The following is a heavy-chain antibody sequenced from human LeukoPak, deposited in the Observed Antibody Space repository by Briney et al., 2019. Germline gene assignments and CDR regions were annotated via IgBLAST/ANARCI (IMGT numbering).Heavy chain of an antibody. D-gene: IGHD4-17*01. J-gene: IGHJ2*01. CDR3: ARIPQTTLTTCNTYWYFDL. V-gene: IGHV4-59*01. Sequence: PSETLSLTCTVYGGSISSYFWSWIRQPPGKGLQWVGYIYDSVNTKYNPSLKSRATIPVDTSKNQFSLNLTSVTAADTAVYYCARIPQTTLTTCNTYWYFDLWGRGTVVTVPS. CDR1: GGSISSYF. CDR2: IYDSVNT.